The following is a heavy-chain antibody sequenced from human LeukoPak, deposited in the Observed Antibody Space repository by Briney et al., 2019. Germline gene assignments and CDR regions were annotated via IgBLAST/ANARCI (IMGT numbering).Heavy chain of an antibody. Sequence: SETLSLTCTVSGGSISSSSYYWGWIRQPPGKGLEWIGSIYYSGSTYYNPSLKSRVTISVDTSKNQFSLKLSSVTAADTAVYYCASARHYYYYMDVWGKGTTVTVSS. V-gene: IGHV4-39*07. CDR2: IYYSGST. CDR1: GGSISSSSYY. CDR3: ASARHYYYYMDV. J-gene: IGHJ6*03. D-gene: IGHD6-6*01.